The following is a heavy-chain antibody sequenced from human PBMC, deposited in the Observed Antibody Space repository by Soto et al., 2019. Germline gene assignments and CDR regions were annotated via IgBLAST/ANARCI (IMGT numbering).Heavy chain of an antibody. Sequence: QVQVVQSGAEVKKPGASVKVSCKASGYTFTSYGISWGRQAPGQGLEWMGWISPYNGNTNYAQKLQGRVTMTTETSTSTAYMELRSLTSDDTGVYYCARGGSRDGYDLWGQRTLVTVCS. D-gene: IGHD5-12*01. CDR2: ISPYNGNT. V-gene: IGHV1-18*01. J-gene: IGHJ4*02. CDR3: ARGGSRDGYDL. CDR1: GYTFTSYG.